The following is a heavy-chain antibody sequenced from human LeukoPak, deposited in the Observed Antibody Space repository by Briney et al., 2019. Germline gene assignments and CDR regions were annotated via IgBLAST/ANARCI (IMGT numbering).Heavy chain of an antibody. CDR1: RGSVSSSSFY. J-gene: IGHJ4*02. D-gene: IGHD2-8*01. Sequence: SETLSLTYTVSRGSVSSSSFYWSWVRQPPGKGLEWIASIYYTGTTFYNPSLKSRATVSLDMSKNEFFLTMTSVTAADTAVYFCSAERNGSPHYWGQGIQVTVSS. V-gene: IGHV4-39*07. CDR2: IYYTGTT. CDR3: SAERNGSPHY.